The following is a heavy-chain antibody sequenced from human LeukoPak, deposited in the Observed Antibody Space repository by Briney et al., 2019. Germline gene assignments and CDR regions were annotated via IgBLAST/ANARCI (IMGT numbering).Heavy chain of an antibody. CDR1: GFNFNNYG. D-gene: IGHD3-3*01. V-gene: IGHV3-30*04. CDR3: ARPSGSVTIFGVVDYFDN. Sequence: GGSLRLSCVVSGFNFNNYGMHWVRQAPGKGLDWVASIAYDGSNENYAESVKGRFTISRDNSKNTLYLQLSSLTAEDTAVYYCARPSGSVTIFGVVDYFDNWGQGSLVTVSS. J-gene: IGHJ4*02. CDR2: IAYDGSNE.